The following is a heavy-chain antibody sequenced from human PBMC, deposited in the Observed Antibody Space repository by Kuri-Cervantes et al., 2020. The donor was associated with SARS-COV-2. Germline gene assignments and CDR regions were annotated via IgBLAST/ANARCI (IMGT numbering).Heavy chain of an antibody. Sequence: ESLKISCTVSGGSISSYYWSWIRQPPGKGLEWIGYIYYSGSTNYNPSLKGRVTISVDTSKNQFSLKLSSVTAADTAVYYCARTLRFLEWFLDYWGQGTLVTVSS. CDR3: ARTLRFLEWFLDY. V-gene: IGHV4-59*08. J-gene: IGHJ4*02. D-gene: IGHD3-3*01. CDR1: GGSISSYY. CDR2: IYYSGST.